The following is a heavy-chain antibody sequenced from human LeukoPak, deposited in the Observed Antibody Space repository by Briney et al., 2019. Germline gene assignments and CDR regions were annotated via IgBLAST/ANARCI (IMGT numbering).Heavy chain of an antibody. CDR1: GGTFSNYG. Sequence: SVKVSCKASGGTFSNYGITWVRQAPGQGLEWVGGIIPNFATANFAQEFQGRVTITADESTNTAYMDLNSLRSDDTAVYYCARGPYFYDSVASYYYYYMDVWGKGITVTVSS. CDR3: ARGPYFYDSVASYYYYYMDV. V-gene: IGHV1-69*13. J-gene: IGHJ6*03. D-gene: IGHD3-22*01. CDR2: IIPNFATA.